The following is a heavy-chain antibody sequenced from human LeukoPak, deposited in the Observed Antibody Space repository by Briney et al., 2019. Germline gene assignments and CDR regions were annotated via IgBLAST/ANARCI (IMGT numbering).Heavy chain of an antibody. CDR3: ARSGIAARMLDY. J-gene: IGHJ4*02. Sequence: SETLSLTCTVSGGSISSGSYYWSWIRQPAGRGLEWIGRIYTSGSTNYNPSLKSRVTISVDTSKNQFSLKLSSVTAADTAVYYCARSGIAARMLDYWGQGTLVTVSS. D-gene: IGHD6-6*01. V-gene: IGHV4-61*02. CDR2: IYTSGST. CDR1: GGSISSGSYY.